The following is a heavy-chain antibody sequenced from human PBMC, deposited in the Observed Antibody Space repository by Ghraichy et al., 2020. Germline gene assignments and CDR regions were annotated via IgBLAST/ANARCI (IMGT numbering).Heavy chain of an antibody. CDR2: IKHDGSET. D-gene: IGHD2-21*02. CDR1: GFTFSRYW. CDR3: ARDLWVTAPGI. V-gene: IGHV3-7*01. J-gene: IGHJ3*02. Sequence: GGSLRLSCAASGFTFSRYWMTWVRQAPGKGLECVANIKHDGSETYYVDSVKGRFTISRDNARNSLYLQLNSLRAEDTAVYYCARDLWVTAPGIWGQGTMVTVSS.